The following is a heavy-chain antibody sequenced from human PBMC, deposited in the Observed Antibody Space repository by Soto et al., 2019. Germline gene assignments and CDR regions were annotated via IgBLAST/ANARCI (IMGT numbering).Heavy chain of an antibody. Sequence: SETLSLTCTVFGGSISSSSYYWGWFRQPPGKGLEWIASIYYSGATDYNPSLKSRVAISVDTSTNQFSLKLSSVTAADTAVFYCARQLRYCSRRTCYWSDYWGQGTLVNVSS. CDR3: ARQLRYCSRRTCYWSDY. CDR2: IYYSGAT. V-gene: IGHV4-39*01. D-gene: IGHD2-2*01. J-gene: IGHJ4*02. CDR1: GGSISSSSYY.